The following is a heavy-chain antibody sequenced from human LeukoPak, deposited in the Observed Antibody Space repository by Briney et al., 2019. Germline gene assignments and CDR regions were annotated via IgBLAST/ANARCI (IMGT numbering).Heavy chain of an antibody. CDR1: GFTFTTYY. CDR3: ARGPSDYLDV. D-gene: IGHD2-2*01. CDR2: ISSSTTYI. Sequence: PGGSLRLSCAASGFTFTTYYMNWVRQAPGKGLEWVSSISSSTTYIYYADSVKGRFTFSRDNAENSLYLQMNSLRAEDTAVYYCARGPSDYLDVWGIGTTVTVSS. J-gene: IGHJ6*03. V-gene: IGHV3-21*01.